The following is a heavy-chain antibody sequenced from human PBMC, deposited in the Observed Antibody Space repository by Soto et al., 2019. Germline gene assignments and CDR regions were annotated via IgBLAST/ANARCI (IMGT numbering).Heavy chain of an antibody. V-gene: IGHV1-2*04. D-gene: IGHD2-2*01. CDR3: ARAFHCSSTSCQYYYYYMDV. J-gene: IGHJ6*03. CDR1: GYTFTGYY. Sequence: ASVKVSCKASGYTFTGYYMHWVRQAPGQGLEWMGWINPNSGGTNYAQKFQGWVTMTRDTSISTAYMEPSRLRSDDTAVYYCARAFHCSSTSCQYYYYYMDVWGKGTTVTVSS. CDR2: INPNSGGT.